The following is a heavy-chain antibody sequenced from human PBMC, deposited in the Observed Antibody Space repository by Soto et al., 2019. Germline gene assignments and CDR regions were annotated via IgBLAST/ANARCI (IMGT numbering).Heavy chain of an antibody. J-gene: IGHJ4*02. CDR1: GFTFSIYS. Sequence: LXLSCGASGFTFSIYSMSWVRQAPGKGLEWVSAISGSGGSTYYADSVKGRFTISRDNSKNTLYLQMNSLRAEDTAVYYCAKVPGPTSFDYWGQGTLVTVSS. CDR2: ISGSGGST. CDR3: AKVPGPTSFDY. V-gene: IGHV3-23*01.